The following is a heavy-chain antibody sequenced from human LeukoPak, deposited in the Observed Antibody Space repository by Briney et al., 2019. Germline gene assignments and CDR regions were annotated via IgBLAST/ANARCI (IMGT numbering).Heavy chain of an antibody. CDR1: GYTFTGYY. J-gene: IGHJ4*02. D-gene: IGHD3-10*01. CDR3: ARGWSLLWFGEGYFDY. Sequence: ASVKVSCKASGYTFTGYYMHWVRQSPGQGLEWMGWINPNSGGTNYAQKFQGRVTMTRDTSSSTAYMELSRLRSDDTAVYYCARGWSLLWFGEGYFDYWGQGTLVTVSS. CDR2: INPNSGGT. V-gene: IGHV1-2*02.